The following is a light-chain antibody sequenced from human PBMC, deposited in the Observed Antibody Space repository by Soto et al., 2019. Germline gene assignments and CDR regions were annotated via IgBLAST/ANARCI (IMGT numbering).Light chain of an antibody. CDR1: QSVPGNY. Sequence: EIVLTQSPGTLSLTPGERATLSCRASQSVPGNYLAWLQHKPGQATRLLIYGASNRATDTPARFSGSGSGTDFTLTITRLEPEDFAVDYWHQYTSPPWTLGQGTRLEIK. J-gene: IGKJ1*01. V-gene: IGKV3-20*01. CDR2: GAS. CDR3: HQYTSPPWT.